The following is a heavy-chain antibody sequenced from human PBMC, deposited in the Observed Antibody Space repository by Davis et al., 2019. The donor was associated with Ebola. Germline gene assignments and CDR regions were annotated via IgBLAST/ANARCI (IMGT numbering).Heavy chain of an antibody. Sequence: GESLKISCAASGFTFSDHWMNWVRQAPGTGLEWVAIIKTDGSSKYYVESVKGRFTISRDNAKNSLYLQMNSLRAEDTAVYYCARDRGWLQLDSWGQGTLVTVSS. CDR3: ARDRGWLQLDS. D-gene: IGHD5-24*01. J-gene: IGHJ4*02. CDR2: IKTDGSSK. V-gene: IGHV3-7*01. CDR1: GFTFSDHW.